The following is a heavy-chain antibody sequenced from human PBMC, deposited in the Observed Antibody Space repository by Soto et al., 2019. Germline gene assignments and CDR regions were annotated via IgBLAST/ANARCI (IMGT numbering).Heavy chain of an antibody. CDR2: ISKTSSTV. D-gene: IGHD3-9*01. Sequence: GGSLRLSCEASGFSFSDYTMDWVRQAPGKGLEWVSSISKTSSTVSYADSVKGRFTVSRDNAHNSLSLQMDSLRVEDTALYYCARAILRSVYVPVYWGQGTLVP. J-gene: IGHJ4*02. CDR3: ARAILRSVYVPVY. CDR1: GFSFSDYT. V-gene: IGHV3-21*01.